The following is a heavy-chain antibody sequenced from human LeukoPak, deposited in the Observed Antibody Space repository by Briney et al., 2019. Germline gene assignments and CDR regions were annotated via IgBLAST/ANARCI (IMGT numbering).Heavy chain of an antibody. CDR3: AKHAGRYCSSTSCYPRGYYYYMDV. J-gene: IGHJ6*03. V-gene: IGHV3-23*01. D-gene: IGHD2-2*01. CDR2: ISDSGGST. Sequence: GGSLRLSCAASGFTFSSYAMSWVRQAPGKGLEWVSAISDSGGSTYYADSVKGRFTISRDNSKNTLYLQMNSLRAEDTAVYYCAKHAGRYCSSTSCYPRGYYYYMDVWGKGTTVTVSS. CDR1: GFTFSSYA.